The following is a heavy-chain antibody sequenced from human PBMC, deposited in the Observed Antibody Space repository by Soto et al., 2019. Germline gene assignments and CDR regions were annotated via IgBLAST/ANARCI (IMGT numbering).Heavy chain of an antibody. V-gene: IGHV1-46*01. CDR2: VNPNDGRT. CDR3: AIARGYSFGYNYFDP. CDR1: GYPFTSYH. D-gene: IGHD5-18*01. J-gene: IGHJ5*02. Sequence: QVQLVQSGAEVKKPGASVKVSCKASGYPFTSYHVHWVRQAPGQGLEWMGVVNPNDGRTRYAPKFQDRVSMTGDTSTNTVYMKLSSLRSEDTAIYYCAIARGYSFGYNYFDPWGQGTLVTVSS.